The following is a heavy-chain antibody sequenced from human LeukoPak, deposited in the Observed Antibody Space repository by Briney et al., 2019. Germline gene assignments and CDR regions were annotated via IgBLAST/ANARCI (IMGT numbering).Heavy chain of an antibody. D-gene: IGHD4-23*01. J-gene: IGHJ5*01. CDR2: INSDGSST. CDR3: ARSDGGGCFDS. CDR1: GFTFSRYW. Sequence: GGSLRLSCAASGFTFSRYWMHWVRQAPGKGPVWVSRINSDGSSTSYADSVKGRFTISRDNSKNTLYLQMKSLRAEDTAVFYCARSDGGGCFDSWGQGTLVTVSS. V-gene: IGHV3-74*01.